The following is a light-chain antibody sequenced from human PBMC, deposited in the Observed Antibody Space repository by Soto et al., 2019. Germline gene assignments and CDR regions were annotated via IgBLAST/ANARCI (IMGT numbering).Light chain of an antibody. V-gene: IGKV1-9*01. Sequence: DIQLTQSPSFLSASVGDRVTITCRASQGISSYLAWYQQKPGKAPNLLIYAASTLQSGVPSRFSGSGSGTDFILTISSLQPEDSATYHCQQLDTYPLTFGGGTKVEIK. CDR3: QQLDTYPLT. CDR2: AAS. CDR1: QGISSY. J-gene: IGKJ4*01.